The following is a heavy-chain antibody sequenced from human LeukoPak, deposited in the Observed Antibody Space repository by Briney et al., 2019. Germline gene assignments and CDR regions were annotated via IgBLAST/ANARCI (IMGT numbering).Heavy chain of an antibody. CDR2: INPNSGGT. V-gene: IGHV1-2*02. Sequence: ASVKASFTASGYTFTVYYMHWVRQAPGQGLEWMGWINPNSGGTNYAQKFQGRVTMTRDTSISTAYMELSRLRSDDTAVYYCAEGGSSSSEVWGQGTLVTVSS. CDR3: AEGGSSSSEV. J-gene: IGHJ4*02. D-gene: IGHD6-6*01. CDR1: GYTFTVYY.